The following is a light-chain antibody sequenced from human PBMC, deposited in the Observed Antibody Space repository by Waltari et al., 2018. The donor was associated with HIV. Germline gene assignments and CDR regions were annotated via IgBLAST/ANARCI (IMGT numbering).Light chain of an antibody. J-gene: IGKJ4*01. CDR3: QQYYRNPLT. V-gene: IGKV4-1*01. Sequence: TVLTQSPDYLTVSLGATANINCTSRQSILYKPTNNNYLAWYQQKPGHSPKLLIYWASDRESGVPARFSGSGSGTEFTLTITNVQAEDVAVYYCQQYYRNPLTFGGGTKVEIK. CDR1: QSILYKPTNNNY. CDR2: WAS.